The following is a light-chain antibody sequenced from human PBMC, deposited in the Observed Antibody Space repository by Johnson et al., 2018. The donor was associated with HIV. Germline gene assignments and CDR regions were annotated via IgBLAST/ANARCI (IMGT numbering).Light chain of an antibody. CDR3: GTWDNSLSNGGV. CDR1: SSNIGNIY. Sequence: QSVLTQPPSVSAAPGQKVTISCSGSSSNIGNIYVSWYQQLPGTAPKLLMYEDNKRPSGIPDRFSGSKSGTSATLGITGVQTGDEADYYCGTWDNSLSNGGVFGTGTKVTVL. V-gene: IGLV1-51*02. CDR2: EDN. J-gene: IGLJ1*01.